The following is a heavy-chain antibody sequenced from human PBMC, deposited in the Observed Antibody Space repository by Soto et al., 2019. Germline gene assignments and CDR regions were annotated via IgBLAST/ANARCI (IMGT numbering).Heavy chain of an antibody. CDR3: ARDRGYYDSSGYPFDY. CDR1: GGTFSSYA. Sequence: QVQLVQSGAEVQKPGSSVKVSCKASGGTFSSYAISWVRQAPGQGLEWMGGIIPIFGTANYAQKFQGRVTITADESTSTAYMELSSLRSEDTAVYYCARDRGYYDSSGYPFDYWGQGTLVTVSS. CDR2: IIPIFGTA. V-gene: IGHV1-69*01. J-gene: IGHJ4*02. D-gene: IGHD3-22*01.